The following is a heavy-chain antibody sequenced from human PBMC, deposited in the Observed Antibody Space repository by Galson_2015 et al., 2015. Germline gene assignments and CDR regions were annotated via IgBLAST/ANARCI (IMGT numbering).Heavy chain of an antibody. J-gene: IGHJ4*02. D-gene: IGHD1-14*01. V-gene: IGHV3-7*03. CDR3: ARDANRGGEFDY. CDR2: IKYDGSQT. CDR1: GFTFRNYW. Sequence: FAASGFTFRNYWMVWVRQTPEKGLQWVAKIKYDGSQTFYVDSVKGRFTISRDNAENSLDLQMNSLRADDTAVYYCARDANRGGEFDYWGQGALVTVSS.